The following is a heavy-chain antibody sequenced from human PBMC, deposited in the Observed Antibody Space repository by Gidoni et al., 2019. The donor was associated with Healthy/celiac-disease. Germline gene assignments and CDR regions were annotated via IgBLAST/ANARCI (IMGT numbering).Heavy chain of an antibody. D-gene: IGHD1-26*01. CDR3: AREQGELFFRYFDL. J-gene: IGHJ2*01. Sequence: VLLVETGGGLIQPGGSLRLSCAASGLTDSSNYMSWVRQAPGKGLEWVSVIYSGGSTYYADAVKGRFTISRDNSKNTLYLQMNSLRAEDTAVYYCAREQGELFFRYFDLWGRGTLVTVSS. CDR1: GLTDSSNY. CDR2: IYSGGST. V-gene: IGHV3-53*02.